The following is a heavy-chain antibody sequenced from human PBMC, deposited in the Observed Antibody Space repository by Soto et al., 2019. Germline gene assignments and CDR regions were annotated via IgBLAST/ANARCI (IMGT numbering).Heavy chain of an antibody. Sequence: LRLSCAASGFTFCSYSMNWVRQAPGKGLEWISSISSSGTYIHYADSLRGRLTISRDNAKNSLYLQINSLRAEDTAVYYCASYGYFDYWGPGTLVTVSS. CDR2: ISSSGTYI. V-gene: IGHV3-21*01. CDR1: GFTFCSYS. J-gene: IGHJ4*02. D-gene: IGHD3-16*01. CDR3: ASYGYFDY.